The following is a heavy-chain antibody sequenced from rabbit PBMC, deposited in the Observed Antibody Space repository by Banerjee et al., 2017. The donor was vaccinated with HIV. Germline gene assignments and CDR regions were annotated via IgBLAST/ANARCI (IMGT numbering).Heavy chain of an antibody. V-gene: IGHV1S45*01. J-gene: IGHJ4*01. D-gene: IGHD6-1*01. CDR3: ARSIGGGLGYPHGMADL. CDR2: IYSGSDNT. CDR1: GFDFSSYYA. Sequence: QEQLVESGGGLVQPEGSLTLTCTASGFDFSSYYAMCWVRQAPGKGLEWIGCIYSGSDNTKYASWVNGRFTISKTSSTTVTLQTTSLTAADTATYFCARSIGGGLGYPHGMADLWGPGTLVTVS.